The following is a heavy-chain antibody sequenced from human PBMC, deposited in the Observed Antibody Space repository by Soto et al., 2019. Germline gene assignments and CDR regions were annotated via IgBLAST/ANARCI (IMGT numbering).Heavy chain of an antibody. V-gene: IGHV3-30*18. CDR1: GFTFSSYG. CDR2: ISYDGSNQ. J-gene: IGHJ4*02. CDR3: AKDVGAGDTAIDY. Sequence: QVQLVESGGGVVQPGRSLRLSCAASGFTFSSYGMHWVRQAPGKGLEWVAVISYDGSNQYYADSVKGRFTISRDNSKNTLYLQMNRRRAEDTAGYYCAKDVGAGDTAIDYWGQGTLVTVSS. D-gene: IGHD5-18*01.